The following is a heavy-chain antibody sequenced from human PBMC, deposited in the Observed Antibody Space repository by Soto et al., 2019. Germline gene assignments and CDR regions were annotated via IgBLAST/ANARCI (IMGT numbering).Heavy chain of an antibody. CDR1: GFTFSNAW. J-gene: IGHJ6*02. D-gene: IGHD6-13*01. Sequence: EVQLVESGGGLVKPGGSLRLSCAASGFTFSNAWMNWVRQAPGKGLEWVGRIKSKTDGGTTDYAAPVKGRFTISRDDSKXTXXLQMNSLKTEDTAVYYCTTSTFAAAGTYYYYGMDVWGQGTTVTVSS. V-gene: IGHV3-15*07. CDR2: IKSKTDGGTT. CDR3: TTSTFAAAGTYYYYGMDV.